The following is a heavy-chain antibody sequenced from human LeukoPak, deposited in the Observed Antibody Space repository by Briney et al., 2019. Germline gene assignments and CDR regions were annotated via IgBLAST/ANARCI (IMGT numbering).Heavy chain of an antibody. J-gene: IGHJ4*02. D-gene: IGHD6-13*01. Sequence: ASVKVSCKASGYTFTDYYIHWVRQAPGQGLEWMGWINPISGGTNYAHKFLGRVTMTRDTSISTAYMDLSGLRSDDTAVYFCARGTGAGGRGRLDSWGQGTLVTVSS. CDR3: ARGTGAGGRGRLDS. V-gene: IGHV1-2*07. CDR1: GYTFTDYY. CDR2: INPISGGT.